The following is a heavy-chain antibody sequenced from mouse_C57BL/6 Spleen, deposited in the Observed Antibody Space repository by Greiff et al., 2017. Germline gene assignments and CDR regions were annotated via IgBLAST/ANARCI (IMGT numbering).Heavy chain of an antibody. Sequence: VQLKESGAELVRPGASVKLSCTASGFNFKDDYMHWVKQRPEQGLEWIGWIDPENGDTEYASKFQGKATITADTSSNTAYLQLSSLTSEDTAVYYCTRGAIVVRGYFDYWGQGTTLTVSS. CDR1: GFNFKDDY. D-gene: IGHD1-1*02. CDR3: TRGAIVVRGYFDY. V-gene: IGHV14-4*01. CDR2: IDPENGDT. J-gene: IGHJ2*01.